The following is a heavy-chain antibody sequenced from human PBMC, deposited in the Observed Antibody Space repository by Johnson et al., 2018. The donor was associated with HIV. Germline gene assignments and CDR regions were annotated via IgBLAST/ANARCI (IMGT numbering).Heavy chain of an antibody. CDR2: IRYDGSNK. CDR1: GFTFSSYG. CDR3: AKHNGLDSSWPFDAFDI. D-gene: IGHD6-13*01. J-gene: IGHJ3*02. V-gene: IGHV3-30*02. Sequence: QVQLVESGGGVVQPGGSLRLSCAASGFTFSSYGMHWVRQAPGKGLEWVAFIRYDGSNKYYADSVKGRFTISRDNSKNTRYLYMNSLRPEDTAVYYCAKHNGLDSSWPFDAFDIWGQGTMVTVAS.